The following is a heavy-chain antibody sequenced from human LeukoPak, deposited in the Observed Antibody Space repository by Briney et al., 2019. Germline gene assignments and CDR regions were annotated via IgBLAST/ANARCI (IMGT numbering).Heavy chain of an antibody. Sequence: GGSLRLSCAASGFTFSSYWMHWVRQAPGKGLVWVSRLNTDGSSTIYADSVKGRFTISGDNSKNTLYLQLNSLGAEDTAVYYCAKVAPYGNYVFDYWGQGTLVTVSS. J-gene: IGHJ4*02. CDR1: GFTFSSYW. CDR3: AKVAPYGNYVFDY. D-gene: IGHD1-7*01. CDR2: LNTDGSST. V-gene: IGHV3-74*01.